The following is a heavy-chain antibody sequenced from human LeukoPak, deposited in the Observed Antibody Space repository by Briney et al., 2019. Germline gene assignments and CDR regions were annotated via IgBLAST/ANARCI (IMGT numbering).Heavy chain of an antibody. CDR1: GFTFSSYS. V-gene: IGHV3-48*02. CDR2: ISSLSGTT. Sequence: GGSLRLSCAASGFTFSSYSMNWVRQAPGKGLEWVSHISSLSGTTYYADSVRGRFTISRDNAKNSLYLQMDSLRDEDTAVYYCARGRAARRKYFDYWGQGTLVTVSS. CDR3: ARGRAARRKYFDY. D-gene: IGHD1-14*01. J-gene: IGHJ4*02.